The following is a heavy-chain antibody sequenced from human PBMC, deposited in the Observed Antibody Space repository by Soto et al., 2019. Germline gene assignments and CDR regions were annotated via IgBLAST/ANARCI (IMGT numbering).Heavy chain of an antibody. CDR1: GGSISSGGYY. V-gene: IGHV4-31*03. CDR3: ARGQYSSSWYWFDP. Sequence: QVQLQESGPGLVKPSQTLSLTCTVSGGSISSGGYYWSWIRQHPGKGLEWIGYIYYSGSTYYNPSLKSRVTISVDASKNQFSLKLSSVTAADMAVYYCARGQYSSSWYWFDPWGQGTLVTVSS. D-gene: IGHD6-13*01. CDR2: IYYSGST. J-gene: IGHJ5*02.